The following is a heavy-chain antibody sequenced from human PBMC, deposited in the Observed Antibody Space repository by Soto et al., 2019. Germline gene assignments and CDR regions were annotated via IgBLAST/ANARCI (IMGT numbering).Heavy chain of an antibody. D-gene: IGHD1-1*01. CDR2: IIPILGIA. J-gene: IGHJ4*02. Sequence: QVQLVQSGAEVKKPGSSVKVSCKASGGTFSSYTISWVRQAPGQGLEWMGRIIPILGIANYAQKFQGRVTITADKSTSTAYMELSSLRSEDTAVYYCARDYNWNDEDGDYYFDYWGQGTLVTVSS. CDR1: GGTFSSYT. V-gene: IGHV1-69*08. CDR3: ARDYNWNDEDGDYYFDY.